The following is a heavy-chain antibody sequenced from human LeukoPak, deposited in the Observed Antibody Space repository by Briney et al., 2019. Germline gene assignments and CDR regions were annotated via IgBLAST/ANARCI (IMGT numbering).Heavy chain of an antibody. J-gene: IGHJ4*02. Sequence: GGSLRLSCAASGFTFSSYSMNWVRQAPGKGLEWVSSISSSSSYIYYADSVKGRFTISRDNAKNSLYLQMNSLRAEDTAVYYCASVLHSDLGVDYWGQGTLVTVSS. CDR3: ASVLHSDLGVDY. V-gene: IGHV3-21*01. CDR1: GFTFSSYS. D-gene: IGHD3-16*01. CDR2: ISSSSSYI.